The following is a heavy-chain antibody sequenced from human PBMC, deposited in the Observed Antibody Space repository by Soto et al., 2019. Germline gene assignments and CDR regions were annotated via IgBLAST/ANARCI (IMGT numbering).Heavy chain of an antibody. CDR3: TRDQGGSYDSWFDP. J-gene: IGHJ5*02. Sequence: EVQVVESGGGLVKPGGSLRLSCNFSFSMYSMDWFRQAPGKGLEWVASISSGSAFIKYADSVKGRFTISRDNAKNSVSLQMSSLRVEDTAMYYCTRDQGGSYDSWFDPWGRGTLVTVSS. CDR2: ISSGSAFI. CDR1: FSMYS. V-gene: IGHV3-21*01. D-gene: IGHD1-26*01.